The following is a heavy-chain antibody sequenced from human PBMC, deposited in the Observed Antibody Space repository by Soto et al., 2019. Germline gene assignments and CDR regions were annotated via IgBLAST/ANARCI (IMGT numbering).Heavy chain of an antibody. Sequence: QVQLVQSGAEGKKPGSSVKVSCTASGGTFSSYAISLVRQAPVQGLALMGGIIPIFGTANYAQKFQGRVTITADESTSTANMELSSLRAEDTAVYYCARVDTAMDPGTARVDYWGKGTLVTVSS. J-gene: IGHJ4*02. D-gene: IGHD5-18*01. CDR3: ARVDTAMDPGTARVDY. CDR1: GGTFSSYA. CDR2: IIPIFGTA. V-gene: IGHV1-69*01.